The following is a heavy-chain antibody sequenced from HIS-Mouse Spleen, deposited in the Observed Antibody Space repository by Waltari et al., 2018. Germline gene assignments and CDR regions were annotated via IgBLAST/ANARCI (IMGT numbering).Heavy chain of an antibody. CDR3: ARDFHDFWSGYYGGDKKHDAFDI. CDR2: IYTSGSH. CDR1: GGSISRYY. D-gene: IGHD3-3*01. Sequence: QVQLQESGPGLVKPSETLSLTCTVSGGSISRYYWSWIRQPAGTGLEWIGRIYTSGSHNYNPSLKRRVTMSVDTSKNQFSLKLSSVTAADTAVYYCARDFHDFWSGYYGGDKKHDAFDIWGQGTMVTVSS. V-gene: IGHV4-4*07. J-gene: IGHJ3*02.